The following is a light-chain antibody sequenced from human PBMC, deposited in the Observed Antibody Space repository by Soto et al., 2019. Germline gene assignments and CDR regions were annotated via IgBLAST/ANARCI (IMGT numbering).Light chain of an antibody. CDR1: NSNVGSNT. CDR2: HNN. Sequence: QSVLTQPPSASGTPGQRGTISCSGSNSNVGSNTVDWYQQLPGTAPKLLIYHNNQRPSGVPDRLSGSKSGTSASLAISGLQSEDEADSYCAAWDDSLNAVVFGGGTKVTVL. V-gene: IGLV1-44*01. J-gene: IGLJ2*01. CDR3: AAWDDSLNAVV.